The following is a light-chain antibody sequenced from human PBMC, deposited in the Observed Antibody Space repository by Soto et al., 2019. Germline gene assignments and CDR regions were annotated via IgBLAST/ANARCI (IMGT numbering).Light chain of an antibody. CDR3: QQFYNYPIYT. CDR1: QGISSA. Sequence: AIHLTQSPSSLSASVGDRVTITCRASQGISSALAWYQQKPGKAPKLLIYDASSLKSGVPSRFSGSGSGTNFTLTISSLQPEDSATYYCQQFYNYPIYTFGQGAKLEIE. CDR2: DAS. V-gene: IGKV1D-13*01. J-gene: IGKJ2*01.